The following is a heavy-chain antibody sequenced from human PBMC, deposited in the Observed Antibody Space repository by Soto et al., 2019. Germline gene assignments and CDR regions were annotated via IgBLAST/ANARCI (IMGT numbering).Heavy chain of an antibody. Sequence: QVHLVQSGAEVKKPGASVKVSCKASGYTFTSYGITWVQQAPGQGLEWMGWISAHNGNTDYAQKLQGRVIVTSDTSTSTAYIELRSLRSDYTVVYNCARGWYGDYWGQGCLVTVSS. CDR1: GYTFTSYG. J-gene: IGHJ4*02. D-gene: IGHD2-15*01. V-gene: IGHV1-18*01. CDR3: ARGWYGDY. CDR2: ISAHNGNT.